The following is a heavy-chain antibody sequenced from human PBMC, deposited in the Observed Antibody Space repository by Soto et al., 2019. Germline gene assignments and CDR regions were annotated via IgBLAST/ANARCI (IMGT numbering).Heavy chain of an antibody. CDR2: INPNSGDT. CDR1: GYTFSDYY. CDR3: ARESGGATATLDYYYFYMDV. D-gene: IGHD5-12*01. V-gene: IGHV1-2*02. J-gene: IGHJ6*03. Sequence: QVQLVQSGAEVKKPGSSVTVSCKASGYTFSDYYLHWVRQAPGQGPEWMGWINPNSGDTKYAQKFRGRVTMTSDTSVGTAFMELNRLKSNHTAVYSCARESGGATATLDYYYFYMDVWGKGTTVTVSS.